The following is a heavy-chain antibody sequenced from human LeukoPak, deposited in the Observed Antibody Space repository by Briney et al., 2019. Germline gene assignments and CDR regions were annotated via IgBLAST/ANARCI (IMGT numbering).Heavy chain of an antibody. J-gene: IGHJ5*02. CDR1: GGSISSYY. D-gene: IGHD3-22*01. CDR3: ARYGDYCYDINWFDP. Sequence: SETLSLTCTVSGGSISSYYWSWIRQPAGKGLEWIGRIYTSGSTNYNPSLKSRVTMSVDTSKNQFSLKLSSVTAADTAVYYCARYGDYCYDINWFDPWSQGTLVTVSS. CDR2: IYTSGST. V-gene: IGHV4-4*07.